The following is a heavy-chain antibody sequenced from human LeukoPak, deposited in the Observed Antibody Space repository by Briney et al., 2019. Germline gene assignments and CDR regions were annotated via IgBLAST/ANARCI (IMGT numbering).Heavy chain of an antibody. Sequence: GGSLRLSCAASGLTSSDYAMSWFRQAPGKGLEWVSGITSGFTPHYADSVKGRFTISRDNSKNTFHLQLNSLRAEDTAVYYCAKEYSDLRVADVFLEYWGQGTLVTVSS. D-gene: IGHD2-15*01. J-gene: IGHJ4*02. V-gene: IGHV3-23*01. CDR1: GLTSSDYA. CDR2: ITSGFTP. CDR3: AKEYSDLRVADVFLEY.